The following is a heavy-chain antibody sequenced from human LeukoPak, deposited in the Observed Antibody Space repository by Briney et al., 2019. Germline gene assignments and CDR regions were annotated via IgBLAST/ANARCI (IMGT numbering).Heavy chain of an antibody. J-gene: IGHJ4*02. CDR1: GLTFSSVA. Sequence: VGSLSLSCAASGLTFSSVAIGSGCPAPGERLEWGSAISGSGGSTYYADSVKGRFTISRDNSKSSLYLQMNSLRAEDTAVYYCAKDIRYYDSSGYPGGYWGQGTLVTVSS. CDR3: AKDIRYYDSSGYPGGY. D-gene: IGHD3-22*01. V-gene: IGHV3-23*01. CDR2: ISGSGGST.